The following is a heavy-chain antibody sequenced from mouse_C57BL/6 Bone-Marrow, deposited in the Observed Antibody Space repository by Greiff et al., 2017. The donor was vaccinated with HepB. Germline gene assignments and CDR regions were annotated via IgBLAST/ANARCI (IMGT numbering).Heavy chain of an antibody. J-gene: IGHJ4*01. CDR2: ISDGGSYT. D-gene: IGHD2-2*01. Sequence: DVHLVESGGGLVKPGGSLKLSCAASGFTFSSYAMSWVRQTPEKRLEWVATISDGGSYTYYPDNVKGRFTISRDNAKNNLYLQMSHLKSEDTAMYYCARDKRGYDVDYYAMDYWGQGTSVTVSS. CDR3: ARDKRGYDVDYYAMDY. V-gene: IGHV5-4*01. CDR1: GFTFSSYA.